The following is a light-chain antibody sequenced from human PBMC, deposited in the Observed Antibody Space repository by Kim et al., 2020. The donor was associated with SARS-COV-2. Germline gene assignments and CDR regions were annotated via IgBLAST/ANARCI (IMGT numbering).Light chain of an antibody. CDR2: NAR. V-gene: IGLV2-14*03. CDR3: SSYTTDSGWV. CDR1: PGSVVDNRY. Sequence: GQSITIPCPGPPGSVVDNRYTSWNQQLPGNAPKPVIYNARSRPSGVSNRFSGSKSGNTASLTISGLQAEDEADYFCSSYTTDSGWVFGGGTKLTVL. J-gene: IGLJ3*02.